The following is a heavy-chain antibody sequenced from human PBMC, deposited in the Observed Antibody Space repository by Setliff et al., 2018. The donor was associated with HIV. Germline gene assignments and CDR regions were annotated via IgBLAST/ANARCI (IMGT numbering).Heavy chain of an antibody. J-gene: IGHJ6*03. CDR2: INHSGNT. Sequence: SETLSLTCAVFGGSFTDIGGSFTDYSWIWIRQPPGKGLEWIGEINHSGNTYYNPSLKSRAAISVDTSKNQISLKLSSVTAADTAVYYCASLDGSESPYIYYYYMDVWGKGTAVTVSS. V-gene: IGHV4-34*01. CDR1: GGSFTDIGGSFTDYS. CDR3: ASLDGSESPYIYYYYMDV. D-gene: IGHD3-10*01.